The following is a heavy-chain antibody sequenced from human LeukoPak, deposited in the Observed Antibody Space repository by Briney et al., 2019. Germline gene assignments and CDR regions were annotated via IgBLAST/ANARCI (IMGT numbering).Heavy chain of an antibody. CDR1: GFTFSSYG. Sequence: QAGGSLRLSCAASGFTFSSYGMHWVRQAPGKGLEWVAFIRYDGSNKYYADSVKGRFTISRDNSKNTLYLQMNSLRAEDTAEYYCGRRTRDGYNSPIDYWGQGTLVTVSS. V-gene: IGHV3-30*02. CDR3: GRRTRDGYNSPIDY. J-gene: IGHJ4*02. CDR2: IRYDGSNK. D-gene: IGHD5-24*01.